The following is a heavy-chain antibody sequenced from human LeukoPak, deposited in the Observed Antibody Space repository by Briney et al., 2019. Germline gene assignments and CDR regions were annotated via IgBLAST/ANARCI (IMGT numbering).Heavy chain of an antibody. CDR3: ARGEKDFWSGYEYYFDY. Sequence: GGSLRLSCAASGFTFSSYWMHWVRHAPGKGLVWVSRINSDGSSTSYADSVKGRFTISRDNAKNTLYLQMNSLRAEDTAVYYCARGEKDFWSGYEYYFDYWGQGTLVTVSS. D-gene: IGHD3-3*01. J-gene: IGHJ4*02. CDR2: INSDGSST. CDR1: GFTFSSYW. V-gene: IGHV3-74*01.